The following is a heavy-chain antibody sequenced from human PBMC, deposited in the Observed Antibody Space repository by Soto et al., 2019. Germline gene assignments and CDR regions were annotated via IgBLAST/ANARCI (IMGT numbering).Heavy chain of an antibody. V-gene: IGHV2-5*02. CDR2: IYWDDDK. J-gene: IGHJ5*02. CDR3: AHSLLGYCSGGSCYSNWFDP. Sequence: QITLKESGPTLLKPTQTLTLTCTFSGFSLSTSGVGVGWIRQPPGKALEWLALIYWDDDKRYSPSLKSRLTITKDTSKNQVVLTMTNMDPVDTAIYYCAHSLLGYCSGGSCYSNWFDPWGQGTLVTVSS. CDR1: GFSLSTSGVG. D-gene: IGHD2-15*01.